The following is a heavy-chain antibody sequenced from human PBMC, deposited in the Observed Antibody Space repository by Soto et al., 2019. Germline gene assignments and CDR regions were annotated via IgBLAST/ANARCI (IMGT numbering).Heavy chain of an antibody. CDR2: IYSSGTT. CDR3: ARAPGVVVGTSILSSWFDP. CDR1: GDSIRTSNW. V-gene: IGHV4-4*02. D-gene: IGHD2-21*02. J-gene: IGHJ5*02. Sequence: QVQLQESGPGLVKSSGTLSLACTVSGDSIRTSNWWSWVRQTPGTGLEWIGEIYSSGTTNFNPSLKSRVSISVDESRNQFSLNLTSVTAADTAAYFCARAPGVVVGTSILSSWFDPWGQGTLVIVSS.